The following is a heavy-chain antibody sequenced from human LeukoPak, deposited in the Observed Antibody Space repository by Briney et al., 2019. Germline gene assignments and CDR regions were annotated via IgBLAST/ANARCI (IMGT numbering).Heavy chain of an antibody. V-gene: IGHV3-53*01. CDR2: IYSGGSS. D-gene: IGHD3-10*01. J-gene: IGHJ4*02. Sequence: SGGSLRLSCAASGFTVSSNYMSWVRQAPGKGLEWVSVIYSGGSSYYADSVKGRLTISRDNSKNTLYLQMNSLRAEDTAVYYCARATMYYYGSGSYSLDYWGQGTLVTVSS. CDR1: GFTVSSNY. CDR3: ARATMYYYGSGSYSLDY.